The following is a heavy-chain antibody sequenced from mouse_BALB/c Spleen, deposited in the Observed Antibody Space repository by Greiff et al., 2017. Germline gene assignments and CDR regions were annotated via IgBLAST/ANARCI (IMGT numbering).Heavy chain of an antibody. Sequence: EVKLMESGGGLVQPGGSMKLSCVASGFTFSNYWMNWVRQSPEKGLEWVAEIRLKSNNYATHYAESVKGRFTISRDDSKSSVYLQMNNLRAEDTGIYYCTRRDYLYYYAMDYWGQGTSVTVSS. V-gene: IGHV6-6*02. D-gene: IGHD2-4*01. CDR2: IRLKSNNYAT. J-gene: IGHJ4*01. CDR3: TRRDYLYYYAMDY. CDR1: GFTFSNYW.